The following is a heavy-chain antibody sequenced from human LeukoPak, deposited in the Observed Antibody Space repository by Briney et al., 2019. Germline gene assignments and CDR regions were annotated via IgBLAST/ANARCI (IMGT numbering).Heavy chain of an antibody. CDR3: AKILTGIDY. CDR2: IGVSAGST. J-gene: IGHJ4*02. V-gene: IGHV3-23*01. Sequence: PGGSLRLSCAASGFTFSNYGMSWVRQAPGKGLEWVSGIGVSAGSTYYRDSVKGRFTISRDNSKNTLYLQMNSLRAEDTAIYYCAKILTGIDYWGQGTLVTVSS. CDR1: GFTFSNYG. D-gene: IGHD1-20*01.